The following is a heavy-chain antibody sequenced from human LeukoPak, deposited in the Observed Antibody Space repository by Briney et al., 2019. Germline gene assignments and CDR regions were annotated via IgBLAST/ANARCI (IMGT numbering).Heavy chain of an antibody. CDR3: ATVESSSWHSY. V-gene: IGHV4-61*02. CDR2: IYTSGST. J-gene: IGHJ4*02. Sequence: PSETLSLTCTVSGYSISNSYYWGWIRQPAGKGLEWIGRIYTSGSTNYNPSLKSRVTISVDTSKNQFSLKLSSVTAADTAVYYCATVESSSWHSYWGQGTLVTVSS. CDR1: GYSISNSYY. D-gene: IGHD6-13*01.